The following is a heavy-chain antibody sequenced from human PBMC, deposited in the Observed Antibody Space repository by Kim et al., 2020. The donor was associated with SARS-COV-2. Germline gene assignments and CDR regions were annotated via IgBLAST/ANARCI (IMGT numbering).Heavy chain of an antibody. D-gene: IGHD2-21*02. J-gene: IGHJ4*02. V-gene: IGHV3-15*01. Sequence: GGSLRLSCAASGFTFSNAWMSWVRQAPGKGLEWVGRIKSKTDGGTTDYAAPVKGRFTISRDDSKNTLYLQMNSLKTEDTAVYYCTTDQYCGGDCYPPMYYFDYWGQGTLVTVSS. CDR2: IKSKTDGGTT. CDR1: GFTFSNAW. CDR3: TTDQYCGGDCYPPMYYFDY.